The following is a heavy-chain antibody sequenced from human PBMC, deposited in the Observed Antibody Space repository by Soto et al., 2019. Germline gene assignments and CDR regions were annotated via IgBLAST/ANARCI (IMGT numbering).Heavy chain of an antibody. CDR2: ISGSGGST. D-gene: IGHD3-22*01. V-gene: IGHV3-23*01. J-gene: IGHJ5*02. CDR3: AKDLDSYYYDSSGYSDWFDP. CDR1: GFTFSSYA. Sequence: GGSLRLSCAASGFTFSSYAMSWVRQAPGKGLEWVSAISGSGGSTYYADSVKGRFTISRDNSKNTLYLQMNSLRAEDTAVYYCAKDLDSYYYDSSGYSDWFDPWGQGTLVTVSS.